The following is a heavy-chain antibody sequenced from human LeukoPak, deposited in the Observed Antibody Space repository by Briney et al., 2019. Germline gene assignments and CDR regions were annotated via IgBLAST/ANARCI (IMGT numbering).Heavy chain of an antibody. CDR1: GGSISSYY. CDR2: IYYSGST. CDR3: ARETRGYDYRAHAFDI. V-gene: IGHV4-59*01. D-gene: IGHD5-12*01. Sequence: SETLSLTCTVSGGSISSYYWSWIRQPPGKGLEWIGYIYYSGSTNYNPSLKSRVTISVDTSKNQFSLKLSSVTAADTAVYYCARETRGYDYRAHAFDIWGQGTMVTVSS. J-gene: IGHJ3*02.